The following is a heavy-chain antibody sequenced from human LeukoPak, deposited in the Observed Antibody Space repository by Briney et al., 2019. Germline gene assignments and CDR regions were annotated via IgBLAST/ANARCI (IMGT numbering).Heavy chain of an antibody. CDR2: IYYSGSS. V-gene: IGHV4-39*01. CDR3: ARHVSGSAMMHYFDY. Sequence: ETSETLSLTCNVSGASIRSGRNYWGWIRQSPGKGLEWIGSIYYSGSSSYNPSLQSRVSISVDTSKNHISLKVFSLTAADTALYYCARHVSGSAMMHYFDYWGQGTLVTVSS. D-gene: IGHD5-18*01. CDR1: GASIRSGRNY. J-gene: IGHJ4*02.